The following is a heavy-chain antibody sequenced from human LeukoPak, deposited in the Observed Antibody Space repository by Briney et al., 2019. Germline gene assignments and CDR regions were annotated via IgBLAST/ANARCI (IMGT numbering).Heavy chain of an antibody. Sequence: SVKVSCKASGGTFSSYAISWVRQAPGQGLEWMGGIIPIFGTANYAQKFQGRVTITTDESTSTAYMELSSLRSEDTAVYYCARGVRVRGVVAFDIWGQGTMVTVSS. D-gene: IGHD2-8*02. J-gene: IGHJ3*02. CDR3: ARGVRVRGVVAFDI. CDR2: IIPIFGTA. V-gene: IGHV1-69*05. CDR1: GGTFSSYA.